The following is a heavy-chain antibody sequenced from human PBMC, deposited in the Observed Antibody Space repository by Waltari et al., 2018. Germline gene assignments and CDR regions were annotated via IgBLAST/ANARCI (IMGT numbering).Heavy chain of an antibody. D-gene: IGHD3-10*01. Sequence: GKGLEWVGLIRGKAYGGTTDYAASVKGRVTISRDDSKRIAYLQMNSLKTEDTAVYHCSSTYYYGSGSYYLFDYWGQGTLVTVSS. V-gene: IGHV3-49*02. J-gene: IGHJ4*02. CDR3: SSTYYYGSGSYYLFDY. CDR2: IRGKAYGGTT.